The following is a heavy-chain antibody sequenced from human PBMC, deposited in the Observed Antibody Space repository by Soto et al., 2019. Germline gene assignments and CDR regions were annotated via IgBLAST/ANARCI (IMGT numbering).Heavy chain of an antibody. Sequence: EVQLVESGGGLVKPGGSLRLSCAASGFTFGSYSMNWVRQAPGKGLEWVSSISSSSSYIYYADSVKGRFTISRDNAKNSLYLQMNSLRAEDTAVYYCARDTSYYDILTWGWELSYYFDYWGQGTLVTVSS. V-gene: IGHV3-21*01. CDR2: ISSSSSYI. CDR3: ARDTSYYDILTWGWELSYYFDY. J-gene: IGHJ4*02. CDR1: GFTFGSYS. D-gene: IGHD3-9*01.